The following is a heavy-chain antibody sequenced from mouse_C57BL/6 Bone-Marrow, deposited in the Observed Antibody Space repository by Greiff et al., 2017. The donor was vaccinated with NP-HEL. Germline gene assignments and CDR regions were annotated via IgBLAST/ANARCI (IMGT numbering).Heavy chain of an antibody. CDR1: GYTFTDYE. D-gene: IGHD2-1*01. J-gene: IGHJ3*01. CDR3: TREGNYKD. V-gene: IGHV1-15*01. CDR2: IDPETGGT. Sequence: VQLQQSGAELVRPGASVTLSCKASGYTFTDYEMHWVKQTPVHGLEWIGAIDPETGGTAYNQKFKGKAILTADKSSSTAYMELRSLTSEDSAVYYCTREGNYKDWGQGTRVTVSA.